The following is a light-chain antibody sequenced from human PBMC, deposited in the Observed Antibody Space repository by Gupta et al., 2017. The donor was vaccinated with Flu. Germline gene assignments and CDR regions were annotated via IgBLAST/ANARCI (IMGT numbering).Light chain of an antibody. J-gene: IGKJ1*01. CDR2: DAH. CDR1: QRVSDF. Sequence: EIVLTQSPAILALSPGERATLSCRASQRVSDFLARYQQNPGQTPRLLIFDAHKRETGIPTKFTGSGSGTDFTLTISSLEPEDFAVYYCQHYSDWPPWTFGHGTKVEI. V-gene: IGKV3-11*01. CDR3: QHYSDWPPWT.